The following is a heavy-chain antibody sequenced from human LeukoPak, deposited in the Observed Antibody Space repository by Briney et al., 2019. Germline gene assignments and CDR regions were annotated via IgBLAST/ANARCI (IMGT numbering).Heavy chain of an antibody. CDR3: ARGGSTAAAGIAFDI. Sequence: PGGTLRLSCAASGFTFSSYEMNWVRQAPGKGLEWVSYISSSGSTIYYADSVKGRSTISRDNAKNSLYLQMNSLRAEDTAVYYCARGGSTAAAGIAFDIWGQGTMVTVSS. D-gene: IGHD6-13*01. V-gene: IGHV3-48*03. CDR2: ISSSGSTI. J-gene: IGHJ3*02. CDR1: GFTFSSYE.